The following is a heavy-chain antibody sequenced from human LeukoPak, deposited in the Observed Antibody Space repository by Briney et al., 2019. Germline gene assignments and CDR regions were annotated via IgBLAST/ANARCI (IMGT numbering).Heavy chain of an antibody. Sequence: GGSLRLSSAASGFTFSSYSMNWVRQAPGKGLEWVSSISSSSSYIYYADSVKGRFTISRDNAKNSLYLQMNSLRAEDTAVYYCARDSSYVYDILTGYYPYYFDYWGQGTLVTVSS. J-gene: IGHJ4*02. V-gene: IGHV3-21*01. CDR2: ISSSSSYI. CDR3: ARDSSYVYDILTGYYPYYFDY. CDR1: GFTFSSYS. D-gene: IGHD3-9*01.